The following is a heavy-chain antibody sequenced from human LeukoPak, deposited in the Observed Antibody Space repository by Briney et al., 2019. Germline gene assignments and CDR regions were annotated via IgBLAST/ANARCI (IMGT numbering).Heavy chain of an antibody. Sequence: ASVKVSCKASGNTFIGYYIHWVRQAPGQGLEWMGWINSNSGGTNYVQKFQGRVTMTRDTSFSTAYIELSRLRSDDTAVYYCARGLGSGWSTLDYWGQGTLVTVSS. J-gene: IGHJ4*02. CDR3: ARGLGSGWSTLDY. V-gene: IGHV1-2*02. CDR1: GNTFIGYY. CDR2: INSNSGGT. D-gene: IGHD6-19*01.